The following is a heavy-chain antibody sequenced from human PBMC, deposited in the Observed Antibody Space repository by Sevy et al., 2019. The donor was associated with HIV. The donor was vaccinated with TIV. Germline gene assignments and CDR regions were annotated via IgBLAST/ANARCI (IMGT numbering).Heavy chain of an antibody. V-gene: IGHV3-23*01. J-gene: IGHJ4*02. D-gene: IGHD2-8*01. CDR1: GFTFSKYS. CDR3: AREGCTTPHNS. CDR2: LSFGCGEI. Sequence: GGSLRLSCAASGFTFSKYSMSWVRQPPGKGLEWVSTLSFGCGEINYADSVKGRFTSSRDNSKSSVYLQMNNLRPEDTAVYYGAREGCTTPHNSGGQGTLVPVS.